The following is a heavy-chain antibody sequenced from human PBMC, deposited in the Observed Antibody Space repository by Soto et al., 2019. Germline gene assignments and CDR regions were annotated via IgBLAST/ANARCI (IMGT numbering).Heavy chain of an antibody. V-gene: IGHV1-18*01. D-gene: IGHD2-15*01. CDR3: AIVVSGDIVVVVAAPNWFDP. Sequence: ASVKVSCKASGYTFTSYGISWVRQAPGQGLEWMGWISAYNGNTNYAQKLQGRVTMTTDTSTSTAYMELRSLRSDDTAVYYCAIVVSGDIVVVVAAPNWFDPWGQGTLVTVSS. CDR2: ISAYNGNT. J-gene: IGHJ5*02. CDR1: GYTFTSYG.